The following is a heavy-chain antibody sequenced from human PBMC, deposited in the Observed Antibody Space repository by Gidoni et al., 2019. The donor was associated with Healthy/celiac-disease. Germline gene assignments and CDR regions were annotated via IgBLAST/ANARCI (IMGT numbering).Heavy chain of an antibody. D-gene: IGHD3-22*01. CDR1: GCPVSSNY. CDR2: IYSGGST. CDR3: ARDQSNPNDSNEGQFY. J-gene: IGHJ4*02. V-gene: IGHV3-66*01. Sequence: EVQLVESGGGLVQPGGSLRLSCAASGCPVSSNYMSWVRQAPGKGLEWVSVIYSGGSTYYADSVKGRFTISRDNSKNTLYLQMNSLRAEDTAVYYCARDQSNPNDSNEGQFYWGQGTLVTVSS.